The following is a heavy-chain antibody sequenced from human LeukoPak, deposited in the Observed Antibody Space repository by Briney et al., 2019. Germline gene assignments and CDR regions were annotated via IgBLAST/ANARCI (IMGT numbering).Heavy chain of an antibody. CDR1: GFTFSRYW. V-gene: IGHV3-7*05. CDR2: IEEDGSEK. Sequence: GGSLRLSCAASGFTFSRYWMSWVRQAPGKGLEWVASIEEDGSEKYYVDSVKGRCTISRDSAKNTLYLQMNSLRAEDTAVYYCARDAPKDYYYYYGMDVWGQGTTVTVSS. CDR3: ARDAPKDYYYYYGMDV. J-gene: IGHJ6*02.